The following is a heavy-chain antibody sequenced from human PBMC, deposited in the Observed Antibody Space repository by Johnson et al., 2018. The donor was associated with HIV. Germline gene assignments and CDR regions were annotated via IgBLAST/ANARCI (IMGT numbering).Heavy chain of an antibody. CDR2: ISWDGSHT. D-gene: IGHD3-9*01. V-gene: IGHV3-43D*03. Sequence: VQLVESGGGVVQPGGSLRLSCAASGFRFDDYAMHWVRLTPGKGLEWVSLISWDGSHTYYGDSVRGRFSISRDSSKASLYLQMNSLRPEDTALYYCAKDSYSFYFGSGDGLDIWGQGTMVTVSS. CDR3: AKDSYSFYFGSGDGLDI. J-gene: IGHJ3*02. CDR1: GFRFDDYA.